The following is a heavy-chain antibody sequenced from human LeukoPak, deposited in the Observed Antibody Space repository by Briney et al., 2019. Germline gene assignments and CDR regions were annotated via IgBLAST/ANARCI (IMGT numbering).Heavy chain of an antibody. CDR1: GYSMSSGYY. CDR3: ARESYGPGGYYYYMDV. J-gene: IGHJ6*03. Sequence: PSETLSLTCTVSGYSMSSGYYWGWIRQPPGKGLEWIGSIYHSGSTYYNPSLKSRVTMSVDTSKNQFSLKLSSVTAADTAVYYCARESYGPGGYYYYMDVWGKGTTVTISS. D-gene: IGHD1-26*01. V-gene: IGHV4-38-2*02. CDR2: IYHSGST.